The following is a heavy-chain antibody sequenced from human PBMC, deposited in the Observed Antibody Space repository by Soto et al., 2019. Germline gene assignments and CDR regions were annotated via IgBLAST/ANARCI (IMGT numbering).Heavy chain of an antibody. CDR2: ISAYNGNT. Sequence: ASVKGSCKASGYTFTSYGISWGRQAPGQGLEWMGWISAYNGNTNYAQKLQGRVTMTTDTSTSTAYMELRSLRSDDTAVYYCARAYSSGWYSRQYFDYWGQGTLVTVSS. CDR3: ARAYSSGWYSRQYFDY. V-gene: IGHV1-18*01. J-gene: IGHJ4*02. CDR1: GYTFTSYG. D-gene: IGHD6-19*01.